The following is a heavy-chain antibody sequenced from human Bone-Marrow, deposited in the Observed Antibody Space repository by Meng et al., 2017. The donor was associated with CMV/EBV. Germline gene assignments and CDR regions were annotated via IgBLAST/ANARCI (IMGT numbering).Heavy chain of an antibody. D-gene: IGHD6-13*01. J-gene: IGHJ4*02. CDR1: GGSFSGYY. Sequence: SETLSLTCAVYGGSFSGYYWSWIRQPPGKGLEWIGEINHSGSTNYNPSLKSRVTISVDTSKNQFSLKLSSVTAADTAVYYCARGQAAAGGSHLDYWGQGTLVTVSS. CDR3: ARGQAAAGGSHLDY. V-gene: IGHV4-34*01. CDR2: INHSGST.